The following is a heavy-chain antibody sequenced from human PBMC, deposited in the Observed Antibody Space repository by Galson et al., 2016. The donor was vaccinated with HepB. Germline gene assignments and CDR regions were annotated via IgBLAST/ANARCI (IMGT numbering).Heavy chain of an antibody. J-gene: IGHJ4*02. CDR1: GQSFSAYY. CDR3: ARADCTNAVCPLDY. D-gene: IGHD2-8*01. V-gene: IGHV4-34*01. Sequence: LSLTCPVYGQSFSAYYWSWIRQPPGKGLEWIAEISHSGSTNYNPSLKSRVIISLDTSKSQFSLNLSPVTAADTAVYYCARADCTNAVCPLDYWGQGTLVTVSS. CDR2: ISHSGST.